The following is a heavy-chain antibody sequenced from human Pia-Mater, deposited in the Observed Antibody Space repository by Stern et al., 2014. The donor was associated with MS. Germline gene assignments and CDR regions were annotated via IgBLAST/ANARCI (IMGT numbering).Heavy chain of an antibody. V-gene: IGHV5-51*01. Sequence: EVQLVESGAELIKPGESLKISCKGSGFKFSIYWIAWVRQMPGKGLEWMGSIYPGGSETRYTASFQGQVTMSADKSTSTAYLQWSSLNASDTAMYFCARQTTAWASDVWGQGTLVTVSS. CDR3: ARQTTAWASDV. CDR2: IYPGGSET. J-gene: IGHJ4*02. CDR1: GFKFSIYW. D-gene: IGHD1-14*01.